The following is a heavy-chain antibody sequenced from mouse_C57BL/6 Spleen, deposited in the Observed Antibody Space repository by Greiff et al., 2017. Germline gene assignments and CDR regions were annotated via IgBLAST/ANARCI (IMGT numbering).Heavy chain of an antibody. D-gene: IGHD2-5*01. Sequence: EVQLQQSGAELVKPGASVKLSCTASGFNFTDYYMHWVKQRPEQGLEWIGRIDPEDGDTKYAPKFQGKATITADTSSNTAYLQLSSLTSEDTAVYYCARSGSNYAMDYWGQGTSVTVSS. V-gene: IGHV14-2*01. CDR2: IDPEDGDT. CDR1: GFNFTDYY. CDR3: ARSGSNYAMDY. J-gene: IGHJ4*01.